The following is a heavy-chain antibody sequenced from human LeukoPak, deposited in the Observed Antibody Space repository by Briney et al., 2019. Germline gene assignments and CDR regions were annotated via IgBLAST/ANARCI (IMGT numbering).Heavy chain of an antibody. CDR2: IYYSGST. D-gene: IGHD2-15*01. CDR1: GGSISSYY. V-gene: IGHV4-59*01. CDR3: AREVVGIDY. J-gene: IGHJ4*02. Sequence: SETLSLTCTVSGGSISSYYWSWIRQPPGKGLEWIGYIYYSGSTNYNPSLKSRVTISVDTSKNQFSLKLSSVTAADTAVYYCAREVVGIDYWGQGTLVTVCS.